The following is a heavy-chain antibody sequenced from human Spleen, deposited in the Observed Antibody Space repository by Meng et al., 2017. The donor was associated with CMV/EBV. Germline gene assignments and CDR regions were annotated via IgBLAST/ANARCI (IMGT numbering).Heavy chain of an antibody. Sequence: GESLKISCVASGFTFSNYAMSWVRQAPGKGLEWVSVIYSGGSSTYYVDSVKGRFTISRDTSKNTLYLQMNSLRVEDTAVYYCARGNYGSGSYNWFDPWGQGTLVTVSS. D-gene: IGHD3-10*01. CDR3: ARGNYGSGSYNWFDP. CDR1: GFTFSNYA. J-gene: IGHJ5*02. V-gene: IGHV3-23*03. CDR2: IYSGGSST.